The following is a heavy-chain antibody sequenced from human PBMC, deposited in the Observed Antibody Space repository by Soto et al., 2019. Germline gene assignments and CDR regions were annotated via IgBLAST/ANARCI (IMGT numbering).Heavy chain of an antibody. D-gene: IGHD3-3*01. CDR3: ARDYDFWSGYRTEYFDY. CDR1: GYTFTSYG. CDR2: LSAYNGNT. J-gene: IGHJ4*02. Sequence: ASVKVSCNASGYTFTSYGISWVRPAPGQGLEWMGWLSAYNGNTNYAQKLQGRVTMTTDTSTSTAYMELRSLRSDETAVYYCARDYDFWSGYRTEYFDYWGQGTLVTVSS. V-gene: IGHV1-18*01.